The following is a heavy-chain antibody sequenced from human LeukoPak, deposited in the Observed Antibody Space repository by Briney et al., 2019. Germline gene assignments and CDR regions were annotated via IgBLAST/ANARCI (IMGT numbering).Heavy chain of an antibody. V-gene: IGHV3-23*01. J-gene: IGHJ4*02. Sequence: GGSLRLSCAASGFTFGAYTMSWVRQAPGKGLEWIPAINGLGSTTYSADSVKGRFTISRDNSKNTLYLQMNSLRAEDSAVYYCAKAPRDGYNPLDYWGQGTLVTVSS. CDR2: INGLGSTT. CDR3: AKAPRDGYNPLDY. CDR1: GFTFGAYT. D-gene: IGHD5-24*01.